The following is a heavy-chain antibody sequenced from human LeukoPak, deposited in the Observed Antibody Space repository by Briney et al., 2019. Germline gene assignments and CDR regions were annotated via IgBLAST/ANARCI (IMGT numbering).Heavy chain of an antibody. V-gene: IGHV4-59*01. CDR3: ARTTEGYCRSTSCYGFYYSYYMDV. CDR2: IYYSGST. D-gene: IGHD2-2*01. CDR1: GGSLSPYY. J-gene: IGHJ6*03. Sequence: SETLSLTCTVSGGSLSPYYWSWIRQSPGKGLEWIGYIYYSGSTNYNPSLKSRVTISVATSKNQFSLKLNSVTAADTAVYYCARTTEGYCRSTSCYGFYYSYYMDVWGKGTTVTISS.